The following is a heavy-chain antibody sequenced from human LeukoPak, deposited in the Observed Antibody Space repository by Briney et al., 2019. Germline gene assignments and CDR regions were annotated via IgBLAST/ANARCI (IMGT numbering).Heavy chain of an antibody. CDR2: LYSGSDT. CDR1: GFSVSLNY. V-gene: IGHV3-53*01. D-gene: IGHD3-3*02. J-gene: IGHJ2*01. Sequence: GGSLRLSCAASGFSVSLNYMNWVRQAPGKGLEWVSILYSGSDTYYADSVKGRFTISRDSSKNMLFLHMNSLRVEDTALYYCARVRDHFHWYLDLWGRGTLVTVSS. CDR3: ARVRDHFHWYLDL.